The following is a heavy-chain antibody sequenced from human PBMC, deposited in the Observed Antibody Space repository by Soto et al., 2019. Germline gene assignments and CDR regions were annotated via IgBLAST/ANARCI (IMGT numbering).Heavy chain of an antibody. J-gene: IGHJ4*02. Sequence: LSLSCAASGVSFVDYAMHWVRPAPGKGLEWVTGISWNSGTIGYADSVKGRFTISRDNAKNSLYLQMNSLRAEDTALYYCARDVWSRASGPPDSWGQGTLVTVSS. CDR2: ISWNSGTI. CDR1: GVSFVDYA. D-gene: IGHD3-10*01. CDR3: ARDVWSRASGPPDS. V-gene: IGHV3-9*01.